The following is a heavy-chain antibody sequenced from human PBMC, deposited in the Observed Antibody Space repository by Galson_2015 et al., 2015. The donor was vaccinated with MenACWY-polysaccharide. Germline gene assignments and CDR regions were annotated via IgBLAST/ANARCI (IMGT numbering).Heavy chain of an antibody. D-gene: IGHD3-3*01. V-gene: IGHV3-11*01. Sequence: YSESVEGQFTLSRDNAKNSLFLEMTSLRVEDTAVYFCARFYDFWSGYYVDYWGQGTVVTVSS. J-gene: IGHJ4*02. CDR3: ARFYDFWSGYYVDY.